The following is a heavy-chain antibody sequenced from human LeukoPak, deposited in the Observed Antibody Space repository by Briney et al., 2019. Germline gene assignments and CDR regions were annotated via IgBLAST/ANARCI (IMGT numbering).Heavy chain of an antibody. CDR1: GYTFTGYY. Sequence: GASVKVSCKASGYTFTGYYMHWVRQAPGQGLEWMGWINPNSGGTNYAQKFQGRVTMTRDTSISTAYMELSRLRSDDTAVYYCARASHYYDSSGYYLDWGQGTLVTVSS. D-gene: IGHD3-22*01. CDR3: ARASHYYDSSGYYLD. CDR2: INPNSGGT. J-gene: IGHJ4*02. V-gene: IGHV1-2*02.